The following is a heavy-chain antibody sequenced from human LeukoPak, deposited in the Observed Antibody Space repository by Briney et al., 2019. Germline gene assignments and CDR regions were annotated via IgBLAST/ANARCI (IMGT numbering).Heavy chain of an antibody. J-gene: IGHJ4*02. Sequence: ASVKVSCKASGYTFTSYGISWVRQAPGQGLEWMGWISAYNGNTNYAQKFQGRVTMTRDTSTSTVYMELSSLRSEDTAVYYCARTPVLYWYDSSGYYDYWGQGTLVTVSS. CDR3: ARTPVLYWYDSSGYYDY. D-gene: IGHD3-22*01. CDR1: GYTFTSYG. V-gene: IGHV1-18*01. CDR2: ISAYNGNT.